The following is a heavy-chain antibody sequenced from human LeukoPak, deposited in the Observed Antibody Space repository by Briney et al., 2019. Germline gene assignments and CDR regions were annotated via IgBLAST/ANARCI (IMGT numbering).Heavy chain of an antibody. J-gene: IGHJ3*02. V-gene: IGHV4-59*06. D-gene: IGHD1-26*01. Sequence: SETLSLTCTVSGGSITPYFWSWIRQPPGKGLEWIGYIYYSGSTYYNPSLKSRVTISVDTSKNQFSLKLSSVTAADTAVYYCARGGNAFDIWGQGTMVTVSS. CDR1: GGSITPYF. CDR2: IYYSGST. CDR3: ARGGNAFDI.